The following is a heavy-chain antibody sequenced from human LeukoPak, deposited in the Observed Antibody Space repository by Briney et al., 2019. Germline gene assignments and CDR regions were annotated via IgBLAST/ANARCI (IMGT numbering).Heavy chain of an antibody. CDR3: ASGTLYYDSSGYRV. D-gene: IGHD3-22*01. Sequence: PSETLSLTCTVSGGSISSYYWSWIRQPPGKGLEWIGYIYYSGSTNYNPSLKSRVTISVDTSKNQFSLKLSSVTAADTAVYYCASGTLYYDSSGYRVWGQGTLVTVSS. CDR1: GGSISSYY. J-gene: IGHJ4*02. V-gene: IGHV4-59*01. CDR2: IYYSGST.